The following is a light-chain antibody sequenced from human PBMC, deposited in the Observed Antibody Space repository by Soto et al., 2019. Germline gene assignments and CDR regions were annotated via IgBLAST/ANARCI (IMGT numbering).Light chain of an antibody. CDR1: QSVGYNY. CDR2: GAS. Sequence: EIVLTQSPGTLSLSPGERATLSCRASQSVGYNYLAWYQQKPGQAPRLLIYGASSRATGIPDRFSGSGSGTDFTLTISRLEPEDFAVYSCQQYGTSPHTFGGGTKVEIK. J-gene: IGKJ4*01. V-gene: IGKV3-20*01. CDR3: QQYGTSPHT.